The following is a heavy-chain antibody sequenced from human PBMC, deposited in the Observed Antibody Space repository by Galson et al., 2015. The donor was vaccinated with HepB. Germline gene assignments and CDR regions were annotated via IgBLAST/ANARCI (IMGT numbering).Heavy chain of an antibody. V-gene: IGHV4-59*08. Sequence: ETLSLTCTVSGVSIRSYYWGWVRQPPGKGLEWIGYMYHSGSTDYNSSLKSRVTISVDTSKNQFSLRLSSVTAADTAVYYCARLTSNYFLRYFDFWGQGTLVTVSA. D-gene: IGHD3-9*01. CDR3: ARLTSNYFLRYFDF. CDR1: GVSIRSYY. CDR2: MYHSGST. J-gene: IGHJ4*02.